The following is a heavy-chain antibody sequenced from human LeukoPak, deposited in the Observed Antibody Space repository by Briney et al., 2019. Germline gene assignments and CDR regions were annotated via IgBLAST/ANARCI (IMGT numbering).Heavy chain of an antibody. CDR2: TSRSSTYT. D-gene: IGHD3-22*01. CDR3: ASDLYYYDSSGYHS. V-gene: IGHV3-21*01. Sequence: GGSLRLACAASGFTFSSYSMNWVRQAPGKGLEWVSSTSRSSTYTHYTDSVKGRFTISRDNAKNSLSLQMNSLRAEDTAVYYCASDLYYYDSSGYHSWGQGTLVTVSS. CDR1: GFTFSSYS. J-gene: IGHJ5*02.